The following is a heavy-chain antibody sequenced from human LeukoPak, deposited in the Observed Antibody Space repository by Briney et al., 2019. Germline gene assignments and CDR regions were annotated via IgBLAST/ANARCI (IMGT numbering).Heavy chain of an antibody. Sequence: PGGSLRLSCAASQFTFSSYDMHWVRQAPGKGLDCVAVISRDGSKKYGDSVKGRFTTSRDNSKNTLYLQMNSLRAEDTAVYYCARGSKWFGELIRRGEYYFDYGGQGTLVTVSS. CDR2: ISRDGSK. D-gene: IGHD3-10*01. CDR1: QFTFSSYD. CDR3: ARGSKWFGELIRRGEYYFDY. J-gene: IGHJ4*02. V-gene: IGHV3-30*03.